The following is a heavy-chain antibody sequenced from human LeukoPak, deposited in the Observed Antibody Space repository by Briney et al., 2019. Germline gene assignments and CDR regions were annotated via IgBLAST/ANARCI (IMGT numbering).Heavy chain of an antibody. CDR3: ARVFQFSGSGVYGMDV. V-gene: IGHV1-18*01. CDR1: GYTFTSYG. D-gene: IGHD7-27*01. Sequence: GASVKVSCKASGYTFTSYGISWVRQAPGQGLEWMGWISAYNGNTNYAQKLQGRVTITTDTSTSTAYMELRGLRSDDTAVYYCARVFQFSGSGVYGMDVWGQGTTVTVSS. J-gene: IGHJ6*02. CDR2: ISAYNGNT.